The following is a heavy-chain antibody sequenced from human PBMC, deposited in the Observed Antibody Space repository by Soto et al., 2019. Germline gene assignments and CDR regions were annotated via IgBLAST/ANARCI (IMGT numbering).Heavy chain of an antibody. CDR3: ARDTRYSSTWVDY. V-gene: IGHV1-18*01. CDR1: GYTFTTYG. D-gene: IGHD6-13*01. Sequence: QVQLVQSGPEVKKPGASVKVSCKASGYTFTTYGISWVRQAPGQGLECMGWISAYNGNTNYAQNFQDRLTMTTDTSTSTADMGLMSLRSDDTAVDYCARDTRYSSTWVDYWGQGTEVTVSS. J-gene: IGHJ4*02. CDR2: ISAYNGNT.